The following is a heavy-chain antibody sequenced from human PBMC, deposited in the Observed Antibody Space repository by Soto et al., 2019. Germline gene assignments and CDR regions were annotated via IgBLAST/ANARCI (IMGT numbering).Heavy chain of an antibody. CDR1: GFTFSSYG. Sequence: QVQLVESGGGVVQPGRSLRLSCAASGFTFSSYGMHWVRQAPGKGLEWVAVIWYDGSNKYYADSVKGRFTISRDNSKNTLDLQMNSLRAEDTAVYYCARDVGWLRAFDIWGQGTMVTVSS. D-gene: IGHD6-19*01. CDR2: IWYDGSNK. J-gene: IGHJ3*02. V-gene: IGHV3-33*01. CDR3: ARDVGWLRAFDI.